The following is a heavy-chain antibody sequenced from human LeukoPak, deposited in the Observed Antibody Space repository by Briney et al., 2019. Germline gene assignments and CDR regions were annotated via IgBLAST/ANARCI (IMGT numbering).Heavy chain of an antibody. CDR1: GGSFSGYY. J-gene: IGHJ6*03. CDR3: ARGRGTAARPPASYYYYMDV. D-gene: IGHD6-6*01. CDR2: INHSGST. Sequence: PSETLSLTCAVYGGSFSGYYWSWIRQPPGKGLEWIGEINHSGSTNYNPSLKSRVTISVDTSKNQFSLKLSSVTAADTAVYYCARGRGTAARPPASYYYYMDVWGKGTTVTVSS. V-gene: IGHV4-34*01.